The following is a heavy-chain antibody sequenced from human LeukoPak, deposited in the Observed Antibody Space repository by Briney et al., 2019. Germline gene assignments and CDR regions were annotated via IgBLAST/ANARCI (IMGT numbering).Heavy chain of an antibody. CDR3: ARVSYDSSGYYYLGY. CDR1: GYTFTGYY. Sequence: ASVKVSCKASGYTFTGYYMHWVRQAPGQGLGWMGWINPNSGGTNYAQKFQGRVTMTRDTSISTAYMELSRLRSDDTAVYYCARVSYDSSGYYYLGYWGQGTLVTVSS. CDR2: INPNSGGT. D-gene: IGHD3-22*01. J-gene: IGHJ4*02. V-gene: IGHV1-2*02.